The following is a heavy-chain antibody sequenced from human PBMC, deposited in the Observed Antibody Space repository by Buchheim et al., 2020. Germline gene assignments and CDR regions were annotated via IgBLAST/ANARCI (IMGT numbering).Heavy chain of an antibody. Sequence: QLQLQESGPGLVKPSETLSLTCSVSHGSISNRSYYWGWIRQPPGKGLEWIGSIFYSGITYYNPSLQGRVTISVDTSKNQFSLKLSSVTAADTAVYYCANQPKLLRLGELSFDSWGQGTL. CDR1: HGSISNRSYY. D-gene: IGHD3-16*02. CDR2: IFYSGIT. J-gene: IGHJ4*02. CDR3: ANQPKLLRLGELSFDS. V-gene: IGHV4-39*01.